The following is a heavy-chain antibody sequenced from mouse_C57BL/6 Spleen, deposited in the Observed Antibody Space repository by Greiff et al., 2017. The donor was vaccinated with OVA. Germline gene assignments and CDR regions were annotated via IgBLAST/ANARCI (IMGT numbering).Heavy chain of an antibody. J-gene: IGHJ4*01. D-gene: IGHD2-10*02. V-gene: IGHV5-9-1*02. Sequence: EVKLVESGEGLVKPGGSLKLSCAASGFTFSSYAMSWVRQTPEQRLEWVAYISSGGDYIYYADTVKGRVTISRDNARNTLYLQMSSLKSEDEAMYYCTRDGRYGNYRAMDYWGQGTSVTVSS. CDR3: TRDGRYGNYRAMDY. CDR2: ISSGGDYI. CDR1: GFTFSSYA.